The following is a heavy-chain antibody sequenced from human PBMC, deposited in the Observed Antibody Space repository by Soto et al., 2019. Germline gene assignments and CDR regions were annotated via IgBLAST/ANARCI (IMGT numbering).Heavy chain of an antibody. D-gene: IGHD1-26*01. V-gene: IGHV3-23*01. CDR2: IIGSGGST. Sequence: EVQLLESGGGLVQPGGSLRLSCAASGFTFGSNAMSWVRKAPGKGLEWVSAIIGSGGSTYYEDSVKGRFTISRDNSKNTLYLQMNSLRAEDTAVYYCAKRGFSGSYFGRAGSYYYGMDVWGQGTTVTVSS. CDR1: GFTFGSNA. CDR3: AKRGFSGSYFGRAGSYYYGMDV. J-gene: IGHJ6*02.